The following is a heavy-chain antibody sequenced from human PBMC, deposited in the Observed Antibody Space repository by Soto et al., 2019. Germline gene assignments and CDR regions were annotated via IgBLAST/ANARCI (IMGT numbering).Heavy chain of an antibody. J-gene: IGHJ5*02. Sequence: SHTLSLTCAISGERVSSNRAAWNWIRQSPSRGLEWLGRTYYRSKWYNDYALSVKSRITINPDTSKNQFSLQLNSVTPEDTAVYYCARGEQLVPNNWFDPWGQGTLVTVSS. CDR3: ARGEQLVPNNWFDP. CDR1: GERVSSNRAA. V-gene: IGHV6-1*01. D-gene: IGHD6-6*01. CDR2: TYYRSKWYN.